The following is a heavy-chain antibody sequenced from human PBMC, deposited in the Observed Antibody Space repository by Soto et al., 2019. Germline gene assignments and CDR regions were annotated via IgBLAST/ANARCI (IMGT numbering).Heavy chain of an antibody. CDR2: INPNSGGT. Sequence: ASVKVSCKASGYTFTGYYMHWVRQAPGQGLEWMGWINPNSGGTNYAQKFQGWVTMTRDTSISTAYMELSRLRSEDTAVYYCARDYSSDYDFWSGYSNPNWFDPWGQGTLVTVS. D-gene: IGHD3-3*01. CDR1: GYTFTGYY. CDR3: ARDYSSDYDFWSGYSNPNWFDP. V-gene: IGHV1-2*04. J-gene: IGHJ5*02.